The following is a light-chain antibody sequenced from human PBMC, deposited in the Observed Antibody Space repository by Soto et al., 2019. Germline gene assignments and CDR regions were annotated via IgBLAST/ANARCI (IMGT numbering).Light chain of an antibody. CDR2: GAS. Sequence: EIVLTQSPGTLSLSPGERATLSCRASQSVSSSYLAWYQQKPGQAPRLLIYGASSRATGIPDRFSGSGSGTDFTLTISRLEPEDFAVYYCQQCIISRTFGQWTKGDIK. CDR3: QQCIISRT. CDR1: QSVSSSY. J-gene: IGKJ1*01. V-gene: IGKV3-20*01.